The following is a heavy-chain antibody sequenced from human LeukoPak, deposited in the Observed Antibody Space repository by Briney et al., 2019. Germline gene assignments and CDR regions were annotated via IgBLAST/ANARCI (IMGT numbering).Heavy chain of an antibody. Sequence: GGSLRLSCAASGFTLSSYAIHWVRQAPGKGLEWVAVISFDGTDAFYADSVKGRFTISRDNSKNTLYLQMNSLRAEDTAVYYCARDLYRIVVVPHYFDYWGQGTLVTVSS. J-gene: IGHJ4*02. V-gene: IGHV3-30*04. CDR1: GFTLSSYA. CDR3: ARDLYRIVVVPHYFDY. CDR2: ISFDGTDA. D-gene: IGHD3-22*01.